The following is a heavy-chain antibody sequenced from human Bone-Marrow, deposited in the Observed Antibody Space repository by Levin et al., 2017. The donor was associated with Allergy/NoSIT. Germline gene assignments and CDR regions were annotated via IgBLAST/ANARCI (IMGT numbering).Heavy chain of an antibody. Sequence: GESLKISCKASGYSFTSFEIVWVRQATGQGLEWMGWMNPNTGNTGYAQKFQGRVTMTRDTSISTAFMEMSSLRTEETAVYYCARLYSAYDLTRDYYYFGMDVWGLGTTVTVSS. CDR2: MNPNTGNT. CDR3: ARLYSAYDLTRDYYYFGMDV. V-gene: IGHV1-8*01. J-gene: IGHJ6*02. CDR1: GYSFTSFE. D-gene: IGHD5-12*01.